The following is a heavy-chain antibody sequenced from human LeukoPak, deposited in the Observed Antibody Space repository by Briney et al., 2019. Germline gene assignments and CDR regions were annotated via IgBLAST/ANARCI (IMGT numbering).Heavy chain of an antibody. D-gene: IGHD3-10*01. Sequence: PLETLSLTCTVSGGSISSSSYYWGWIRQPPGKGLEWIGSIFYSGSTYYNPSLQSRVTISVDTSKNQFSLKLSSVTAADTAVYYCARQSFTMARGINWFDPWGQGTLVTVSS. CDR3: ARQSFTMARGINWFDP. CDR2: IFYSGST. J-gene: IGHJ5*02. V-gene: IGHV4-39*01. CDR1: GGSISSSSYY.